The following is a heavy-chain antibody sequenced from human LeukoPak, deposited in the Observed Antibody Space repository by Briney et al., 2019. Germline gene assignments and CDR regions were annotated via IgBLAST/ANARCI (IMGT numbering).Heavy chain of an antibody. CDR1: GFTFSSYA. CDR2: ISGSGGST. J-gene: IGHJ5*02. V-gene: IGHV3-23*01. Sequence: GGSLRLPCAASGFTFSSYAMSWVRQAPGKGLEWVSAISGSGGSTYYADSVKGRFTISRDNSKNTLYLQMNSLRAEDTAVYYCAKEGYSYGYRELNWFDPWGQGTLVTVSS. D-gene: IGHD5-18*01. CDR3: AKEGYSYGYRELNWFDP.